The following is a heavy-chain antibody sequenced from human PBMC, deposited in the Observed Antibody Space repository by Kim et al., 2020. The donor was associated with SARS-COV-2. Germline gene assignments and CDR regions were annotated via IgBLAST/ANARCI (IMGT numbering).Heavy chain of an antibody. CDR1: GGSISSYY. D-gene: IGHD3-9*01. CDR3: AGAPLRYFDWLSPPPYGMDV. CDR2: IYYSGST. Sequence: SETLSLTCTVSGGSISSYYWSWIRQPPGKGLEWIGYIYYSGSTNYNPSLKSRVTISVDTSKNQFSLKLSSVTAADTAVYYCAGAPLRYFDWLSPPPYGMDVWGQGTTVTVSS. V-gene: IGHV4-59*01. J-gene: IGHJ6*02.